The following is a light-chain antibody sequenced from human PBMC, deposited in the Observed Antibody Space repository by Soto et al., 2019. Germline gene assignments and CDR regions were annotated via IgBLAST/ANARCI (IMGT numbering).Light chain of an antibody. J-gene: IGKJ1*01. CDR1: QRVSNY. Sequence: EIVMTQSPATLSVSPGERVTLSCRASQRVSNYLAWYQQRPGQAPRLLIYGASTRATGVPVTFSGSGSGTEFTLTISSLQSEDSAVYYCQHYNNWPPAFGQGTKVEIK. V-gene: IGKV3-15*01. CDR3: QHYNNWPPA. CDR2: GAS.